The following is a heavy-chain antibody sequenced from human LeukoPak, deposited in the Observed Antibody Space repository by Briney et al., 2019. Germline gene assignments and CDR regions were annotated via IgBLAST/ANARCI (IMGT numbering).Heavy chain of an antibody. CDR3: ASSSYDSSGTRGAFDI. Sequence: PGGSLRLSCAASGFTFSSYAMSWVRQAPGKGLEWVSAISGSGGSTYYADSVKGRFTIPRDNSKNTLYLQMNSLRAEDTAVYYCASSSYDSSGTRGAFDIWGQGTMVTVSS. CDR1: GFTFSSYA. V-gene: IGHV3-23*01. CDR2: ISGSGGST. J-gene: IGHJ3*02. D-gene: IGHD3-22*01.